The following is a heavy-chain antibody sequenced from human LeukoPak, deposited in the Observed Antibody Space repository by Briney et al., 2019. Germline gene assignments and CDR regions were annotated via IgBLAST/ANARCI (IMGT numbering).Heavy chain of an antibody. CDR1: GYTFTSYG. CDR2: INPSDGST. CDR3: ARARPAHCGGDCYFAWFDP. Sequence: ASVKVSCKASGYTFTSYGISWVRQAPGQGLEWMGIINPSDGSTSYAQKFQGRVTMTRDTSTSTVYMELSSLRSEDTAVYYCARARPAHCGGDCYFAWFDPWGQGTLVTVAS. V-gene: IGHV1-46*01. D-gene: IGHD2-21*02. J-gene: IGHJ5*02.